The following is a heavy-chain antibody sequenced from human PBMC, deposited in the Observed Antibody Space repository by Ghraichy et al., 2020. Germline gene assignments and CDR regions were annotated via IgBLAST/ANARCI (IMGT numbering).Heavy chain of an antibody. CDR2: FDPEDGET. CDR3: ATHPDSSGYRMAY. D-gene: IGHD3-22*01. Sequence: ASVKVSCKVSGYTLTALSMHWVRHAPGKGLQWMGGFDPEDGETIYAQKFQGRVTMTEDTSTDTAYMELSSLRSEDTAVYYCATHPDSSGYRMAYWGQGTLVTVSS. V-gene: IGHV1-24*01. J-gene: IGHJ4*02. CDR1: GYTLTALS.